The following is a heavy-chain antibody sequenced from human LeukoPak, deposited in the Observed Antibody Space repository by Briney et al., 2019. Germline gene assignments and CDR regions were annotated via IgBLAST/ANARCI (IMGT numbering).Heavy chain of an antibody. J-gene: IGHJ4*02. Sequence: SGPTLVNPTQTLTLTCTFSGFSLSTSGMCVSWIRQPPGKALEWLARIDWDDDKYYSTSLKTRLTISKDTSKNQVVLTMTNMDPVDTATYYCARMSSSGWSFDYWGQGTLVTVSS. CDR2: IDWDDDK. CDR3: ARMSSSGWSFDY. D-gene: IGHD6-19*01. V-gene: IGHV2-70*11. CDR1: GFSLSTSGMC.